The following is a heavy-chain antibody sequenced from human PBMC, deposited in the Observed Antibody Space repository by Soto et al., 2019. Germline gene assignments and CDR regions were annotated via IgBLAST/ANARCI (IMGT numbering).Heavy chain of an antibody. CDR3: ARQDSLGSPWDY. D-gene: IGHD3-22*01. V-gene: IGHV3-21*02. J-gene: IGHJ4*02. CDR2: ISSSSNYI. CDR1: GFTFSSYS. Sequence: EVQLMESGGGLVKPGGSLRLSCAASGFTFSSYSLNWVRQAPGKGLEWVSSISSSSNYIYYADSVKGRFTISRDNVKNLLFLQINSLRAEDTAVYYCARQDSLGSPWDYWGQGALVTVSS.